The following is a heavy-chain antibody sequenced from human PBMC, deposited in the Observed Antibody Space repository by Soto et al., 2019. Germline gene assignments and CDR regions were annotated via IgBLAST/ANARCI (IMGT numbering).Heavy chain of an antibody. CDR2: ISGSGGST. CDR1: GFTFSSYA. Sequence: GGSLRLSCAASGFTFSSYAMSWVRQAPGKGLEWVSAISGSGGSTYYADSVKGRFTISRDNSKNTLYLQMNSLRAEDTAVYYCAKSGLWFGENYYYYMDVWGKGTTVTVSS. V-gene: IGHV3-23*01. J-gene: IGHJ6*03. D-gene: IGHD3-10*01. CDR3: AKSGLWFGENYYYYMDV.